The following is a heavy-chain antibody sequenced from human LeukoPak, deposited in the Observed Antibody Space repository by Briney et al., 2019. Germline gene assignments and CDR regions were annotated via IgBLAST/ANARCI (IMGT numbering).Heavy chain of an antibody. D-gene: IGHD1-26*01. J-gene: IGHJ4*02. Sequence: GSLRLSCSVSGFCFADEYRSWLRQAPGQGLEWGLYISNTDSYTNYADSVEGRFTISRDNPENSLYLQMNSLRAEDAAVYYCARSRGAGPGAYFDYWGQGTLVTVTS. CDR2: ISNTDSYT. CDR1: GFCFADEY. V-gene: IGHV3-11*03. CDR3: ARSRGAGPGAYFDY.